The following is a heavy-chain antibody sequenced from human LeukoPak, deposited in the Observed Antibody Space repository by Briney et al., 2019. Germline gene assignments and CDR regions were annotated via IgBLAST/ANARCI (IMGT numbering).Heavy chain of an antibody. J-gene: IGHJ4*02. CDR3: VRALGGSDDY. D-gene: IGHD1-26*01. CDR2: INPDGST. Sequence: GGSLRLSCAASGLIFRDHSMHWARQIPGKGLVWVSRINPDGSTNYADSVKGRFTISRDNAKNTLYLQMRSLRVDDSPLYFCVRALGGSDDYWGQGTLVTVSS. V-gene: IGHV3-74*01. CDR1: GLIFRDHS.